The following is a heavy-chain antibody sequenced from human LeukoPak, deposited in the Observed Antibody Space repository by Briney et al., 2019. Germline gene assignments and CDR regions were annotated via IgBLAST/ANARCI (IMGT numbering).Heavy chain of an antibody. CDR3: AREYYYGSGSYYNARNPFQH. CDR1: GFTFSSYA. Sequence: GRSLRLSCAASGFTFSSYAMHWVRQAPGKGLEWVAVISYDRSNKYYADSVKGRFTISRDNSKNTLYLQMNSLRAEDTAVYYCAREYYYGSGSYYNARNPFQHWGQGTLVTVSS. D-gene: IGHD3-10*01. V-gene: IGHV3-30-3*01. CDR2: ISYDRSNK. J-gene: IGHJ1*01.